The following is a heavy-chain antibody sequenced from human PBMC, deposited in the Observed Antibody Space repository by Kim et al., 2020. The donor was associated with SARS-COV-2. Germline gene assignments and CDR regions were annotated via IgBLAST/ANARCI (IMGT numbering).Heavy chain of an antibody. Sequence: GGSLRLSCAASGFTFSSYWMSWVRQAPGKGLEWVANIKQDGSEKYYVDSVKGRFTISRDNAKNSLYLQMNSLRAEDTAVYYCARDGSSGSYWTGFGYWGQGTLVTVSS. J-gene: IGHJ4*02. CDR2: IKQDGSEK. V-gene: IGHV3-7*01. D-gene: IGHD1-26*01. CDR3: ARDGSSGSYWTGFGY. CDR1: GFTFSSYW.